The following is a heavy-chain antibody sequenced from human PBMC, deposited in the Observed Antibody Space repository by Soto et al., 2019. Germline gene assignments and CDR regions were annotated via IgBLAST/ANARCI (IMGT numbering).Heavy chain of an antibody. Sequence: SETLSLTCAVYGGSFSGYYWSWIRQPPGKGLEWIGEINHSGSTNYNPSLKSRVTISVDTSKNQFSLKLSSVTAADTAVYYCARGLNCLRSTSCYRRSWFDPWGQGTLVTVSS. J-gene: IGHJ5*02. V-gene: IGHV4-34*01. D-gene: IGHD2-2*02. CDR2: INHSGST. CDR1: GGSFSGYY. CDR3: ARGLNCLRSTSCYRRSWFDP.